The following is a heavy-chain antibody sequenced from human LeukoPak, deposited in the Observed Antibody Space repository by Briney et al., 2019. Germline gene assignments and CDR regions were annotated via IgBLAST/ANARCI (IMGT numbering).Heavy chain of an antibody. Sequence: PSETLSLTCSVSGGSISSFYWSWIRQPPGKGLEWIGYVSYIGSTSYNPSLKSRVTISVDTSKNQFSLKLSSVTAADTAVYYCAREAIAVAGTGIDYRGQGTLDTVSS. V-gene: IGHV4-59*01. D-gene: IGHD6-19*01. CDR2: VSYIGST. CDR3: AREAIAVAGTGIDY. J-gene: IGHJ4*02. CDR1: GGSISSFY.